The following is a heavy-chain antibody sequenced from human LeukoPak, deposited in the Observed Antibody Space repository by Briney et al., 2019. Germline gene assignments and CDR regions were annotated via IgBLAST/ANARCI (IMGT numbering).Heavy chain of an antibody. J-gene: IGHJ3*01. CDR3: ARDPSGSYTFDV. CDR2: IYSGGST. Sequence: GGSLRLSCAASGFTFSDYYMSWVRQAPGKGLEWVSVIYSGGSTYYADSVKGRFTISRDNSKNTLYLQMNSLRAEDTAVYYCARDPSGSYTFDVWGQGTMVTVSS. CDR1: GFTFSDYY. D-gene: IGHD3-16*01. V-gene: IGHV3-53*01.